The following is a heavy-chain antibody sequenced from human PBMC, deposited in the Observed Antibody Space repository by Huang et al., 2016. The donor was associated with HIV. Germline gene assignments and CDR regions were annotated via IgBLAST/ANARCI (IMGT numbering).Heavy chain of an antibody. V-gene: IGHV4-39*02. J-gene: IGHJ4*02. CDR1: GGSIRSDNYY. Sequence: QLQLQESGPGLVKPSETLSLTCTVSGGSIRSDNYYWGWIRQPPGKGLEWIGSIYYSGCTYCNPALKRRVTITVDTSKNHFSLRMRSVTAADTAVYYCARLPGSITMIRGVITDPYWGQGTLVTVSS. CDR2: IYYSGCT. D-gene: IGHD3-10*01. CDR3: ARLPGSITMIRGVITDPY.